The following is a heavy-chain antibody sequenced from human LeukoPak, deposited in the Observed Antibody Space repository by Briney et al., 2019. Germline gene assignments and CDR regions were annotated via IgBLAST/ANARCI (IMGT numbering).Heavy chain of an antibody. CDR2: MNPNSGNT. CDR1: GYTFTSYD. J-gene: IGHJ6*02. Sequence: ASVKVSCKASGYTFTSYDINWVRQATGQGLEWMGWMNPNSGNTGYAQKFQGRVTMTRNTSISTAYMELSSLRSEDTAVYYCAKAVAGGYYYYGMDVWGQGTTVTVSS. D-gene: IGHD6-19*01. V-gene: IGHV1-8*01. CDR3: AKAVAGGYYYYGMDV.